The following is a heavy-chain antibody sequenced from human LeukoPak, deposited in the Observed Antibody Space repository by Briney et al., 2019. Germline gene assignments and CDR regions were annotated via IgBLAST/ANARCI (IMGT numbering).Heavy chain of an antibody. J-gene: IGHJ6*02. CDR3: ARVTCSGGSCYYYYYGMDV. CDR2: ISGSGGST. V-gene: IGHV3-23*01. CDR1: GSTFSSYA. D-gene: IGHD2-15*01. Sequence: GGSLRLSCAASGSTFSSYAMSWVRQAPGKGLEWVSAISGSGGSTYYADSVKGRFTISRDNSKNTLYLQMNSLRAEDTAVYYCARVTCSGGSCYYYYYGMDVWGQGTTVTVSS.